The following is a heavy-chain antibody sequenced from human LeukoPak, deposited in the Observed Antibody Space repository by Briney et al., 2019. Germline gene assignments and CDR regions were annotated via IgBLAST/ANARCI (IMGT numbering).Heavy chain of an antibody. J-gene: IGHJ4*02. CDR2: INHGGSIV. CDR1: GFIFGDYA. Sequence: GGSLRLSCAASGFIFGDYAMNWVRQAPGKGLEWISFINHGGSIVYYADSVKGRFATSRDNAKNSLYLQINSVGAEDTAVYYCARDQDWAFDYWGQGTLVTVSS. D-gene: IGHD3/OR15-3a*01. V-gene: IGHV3-48*03. CDR3: ARDQDWAFDY.